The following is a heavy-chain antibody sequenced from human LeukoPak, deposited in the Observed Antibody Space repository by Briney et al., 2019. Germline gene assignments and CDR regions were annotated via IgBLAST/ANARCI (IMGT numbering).Heavy chain of an antibody. J-gene: IGHJ4*02. CDR2: ISAYNGNT. CDR1: GYTFTSYG. CDR3: ARDWFSVTAKRGYFDY. V-gene: IGHV1-18*01. Sequence: ASVKVSCKASGYTFTSYGISWVRQAPGQGLEWMGWISAYNGNTNYAQKLQGRVTMTTDTSTSTAYMGLRSLRSDDTAVYYCARDWFSVTAKRGYFDYWGQGTLVTVSS. D-gene: IGHD1-20*01.